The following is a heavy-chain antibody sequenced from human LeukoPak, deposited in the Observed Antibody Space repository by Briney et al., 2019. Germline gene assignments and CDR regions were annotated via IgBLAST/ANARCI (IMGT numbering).Heavy chain of an antibody. D-gene: IGHD3-16*02. CDR2: ISAYNGNT. CDR3: AREKGHTYYDYVWGSYRHAPYFDY. V-gene: IGHV1-18*01. Sequence: ASVKVSCKASGYTFTSYGISWVRQAPGQGLEWMGWISAYNGNTNYAQKLQGRVTMTTDTSTSTAYMELRSLRSDDTAVYYCAREKGHTYYDYVWGSYRHAPYFDYWGQGTLVTVSS. CDR1: GYTFTSYG. J-gene: IGHJ4*02.